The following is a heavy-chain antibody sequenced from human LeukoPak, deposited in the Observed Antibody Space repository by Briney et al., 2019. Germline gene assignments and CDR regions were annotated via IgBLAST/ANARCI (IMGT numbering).Heavy chain of an antibody. V-gene: IGHV4-38-2*02. D-gene: IGHD2-21*01. CDR3: ASRKKTSTHIDY. CDR1: GYSISSGYY. Sequence: KPSETLSLTCTVSGYSISSGYYWGWIRQPPGQGLEWIGSIYYSGSTYYNPSLKSRVTISVDTSKNQFSLKLSSVTAADTAVYYCASRKKTSTHIDYWGQGTLVTVSS. J-gene: IGHJ4*02. CDR2: IYYSGST.